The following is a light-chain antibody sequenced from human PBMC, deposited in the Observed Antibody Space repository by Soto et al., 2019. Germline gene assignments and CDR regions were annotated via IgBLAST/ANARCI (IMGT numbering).Light chain of an antibody. CDR3: QQYNSSPT. CDR1: PSISSW. J-gene: IGKJ1*01. V-gene: IGKV1-5*03. CDR2: KAS. Sequence: DIQMTQSPSTLSASVGDRVTITCRASPSISSWLAWYQQKPGKAPKLLIYKASSLESGVPSRFSGSGSGTEFTLTISSLQPDDFATYYCQQYNSSPTFGQGTKVDIK.